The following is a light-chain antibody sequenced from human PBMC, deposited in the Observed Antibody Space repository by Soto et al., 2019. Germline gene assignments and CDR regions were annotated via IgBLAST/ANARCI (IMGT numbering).Light chain of an antibody. CDR1: QGIRSD. Sequence: AIQMTQSPSSLSASVGDRVTISCRASQGIRSDLAWYQQKPGKAPKLPIFAASTLQSGVPSRFSGRGSATDFTLTISSLQPEDFATYYCLQSYNFPRTFGQGTKVEIK. CDR3: LQSYNFPRT. J-gene: IGKJ1*01. CDR2: AAS. V-gene: IGKV1-6*01.